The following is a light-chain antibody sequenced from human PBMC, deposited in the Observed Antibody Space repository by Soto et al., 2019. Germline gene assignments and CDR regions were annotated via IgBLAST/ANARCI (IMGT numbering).Light chain of an antibody. CDR1: QDISTS. J-gene: IGKJ4*01. CDR3: QQFQSYPLT. Sequence: IQLTQSPSSLSASIGDRVTIACRAGQDISTSLAWYQQKPGKPPKLLIYDASTLESGVPSRFSGSGSGTDFTLTISSLQPEDFATYFCQQFQSYPLTFGGGTKVDIK. V-gene: IGKV1-13*02. CDR2: DAS.